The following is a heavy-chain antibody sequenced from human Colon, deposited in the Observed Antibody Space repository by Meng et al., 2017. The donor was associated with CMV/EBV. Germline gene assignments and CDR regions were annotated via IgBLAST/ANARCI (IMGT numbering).Heavy chain of an antibody. Sequence: ASVKVSCKASANTFTHYYIHWVRQAPGQGPEWMGWINTNSGGTKYSQKFQGRITMTRDTSITTAYMDLSGLTSDDTALYFCARGVGSVDPRFDPWGQGTLVTVSS. D-gene: IGHD1-26*01. V-gene: IGHV1-2*02. CDR1: ANTFTHYY. CDR3: ARGVGSVDPRFDP. J-gene: IGHJ5*02. CDR2: INTNSGGT.